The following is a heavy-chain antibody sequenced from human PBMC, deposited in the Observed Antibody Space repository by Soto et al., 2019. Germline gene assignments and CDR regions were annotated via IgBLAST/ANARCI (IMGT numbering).Heavy chain of an antibody. V-gene: IGHV1-69*06. Sequence: SVKVSCKASGGTFGSDAITWVRQAPGQGLEWVGRIIPIFGTTNYAQNLQGRVTVSADKSTLTSYMELHSLTSDDTALYYCARDRTGSGYYTNWLDPWGQGTQVTVSS. CDR3: ARDRTGSGYYTNWLDP. CDR2: IIPIFGTT. J-gene: IGHJ5*02. D-gene: IGHD3-22*01. CDR1: GGTFGSDA.